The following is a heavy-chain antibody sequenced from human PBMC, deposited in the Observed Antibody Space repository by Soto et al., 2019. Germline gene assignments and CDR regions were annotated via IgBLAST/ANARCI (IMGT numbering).Heavy chain of an antibody. J-gene: IGHJ4*02. Sequence: SSETLSLTCAVSGGSISRGGYSWSWIRQPPGKGLEWIGYIYHSGSTDYNPSLKSRVTISVDRSKSQFSLKLSSVTAADTAVYYCARTDGYNNSRFEYWGQGILVTVSS. CDR3: ARTDGYNNSRFEY. D-gene: IGHD4-4*01. CDR2: IYHSGST. V-gene: IGHV4-30-2*01. CDR1: GGSISRGGYS.